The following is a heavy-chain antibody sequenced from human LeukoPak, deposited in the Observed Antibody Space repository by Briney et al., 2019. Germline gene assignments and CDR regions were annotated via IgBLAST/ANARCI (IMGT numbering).Heavy chain of an antibody. CDR2: STLAMVR. J-gene: IGHJ3*02. V-gene: IGHV1-3*01. Sequence: ASVKVSCKASGYSFINFAIHWCARPPDTGLSGWDGSTLAMVRQNIHKSSRGRVTFTRDTSASTAYMYLSSLRSEDAAVYYCARDGGGDYDSFDIWGQGTMVTVSS. D-gene: IGHD4-17*01. CDR1: GYSFINFA. CDR3: ARDGGGDYDSFDI.